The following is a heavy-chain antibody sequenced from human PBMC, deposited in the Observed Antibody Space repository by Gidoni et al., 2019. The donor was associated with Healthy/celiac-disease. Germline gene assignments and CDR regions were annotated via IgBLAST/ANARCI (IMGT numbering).Heavy chain of an antibody. J-gene: IGHJ4*02. CDR3: ARDLSVATIGLYFDY. CDR2: ISSSSSYI. Sequence: EVQLVESGGGLVKPGGSLRLSCAASGFTFSSYSMNWVRQAPGKGLEWVSSISSSSSYIYYADSVKGRFTISRDNAKNSLYLQMNSLRAEDTAVYYCARDLSVATIGLYFDYWGQGTLVTVSS. V-gene: IGHV3-21*01. D-gene: IGHD5-12*01. CDR1: GFTFSSYS.